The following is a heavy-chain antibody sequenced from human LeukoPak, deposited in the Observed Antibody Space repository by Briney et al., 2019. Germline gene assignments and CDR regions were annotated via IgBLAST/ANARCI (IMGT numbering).Heavy chain of an antibody. CDR2: FYHGGST. J-gene: IGHJ3*02. V-gene: IGHV4-38-2*02. CDR1: GYSISTGYY. D-gene: IGHD2-15*01. CDR3: ARAGVIFRSGIVVVVAASAFDI. Sequence: SETLSLTCTVSGYSISTGYYWDWIRPPPGKGLEWIGTFYHGGSTYYNPSLKSRVTISVDTSKNQFSLNLTSVTAADTAVYYCARAGVIFRSGIVVVVAASAFDIWGQGTMVTVSS.